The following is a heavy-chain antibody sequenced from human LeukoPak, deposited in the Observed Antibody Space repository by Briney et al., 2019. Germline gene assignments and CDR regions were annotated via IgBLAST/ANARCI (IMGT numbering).Heavy chain of an antibody. V-gene: IGHV3-48*01. D-gene: IGHD3-10*01. CDR1: GFTFSSYS. Sequence: PGGSLRLSCAASGFTFSSYSMNWVRQAPGKGLEWVSYISSSSSTIYYADSVKGRFTISRDNAKNSLYLQMNSLRAEDTAVYYCARGDGGSMVRGVIIMANGDFCDYWGQGTLVTVSS. J-gene: IGHJ4*02. CDR3: ARGDGGSMVRGVIIMANGDFCDY. CDR2: ISSSSSTI.